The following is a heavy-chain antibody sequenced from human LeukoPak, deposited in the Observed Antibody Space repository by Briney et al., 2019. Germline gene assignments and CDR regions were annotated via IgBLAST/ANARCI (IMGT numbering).Heavy chain of an antibody. Sequence: PSETLSLTCTVSGGSISSSSYYWGWIRQPPGKGREWIGSIYYSGSTYSNPSLKSRVTITVDTTKNQFSLKLSSVTAAEKAAYYCARHFDYWGQGTLVTVSS. CDR3: ARHFDY. CDR1: GGSISSSSYY. J-gene: IGHJ4*02. CDR2: IYYSGST. V-gene: IGHV4-39*01.